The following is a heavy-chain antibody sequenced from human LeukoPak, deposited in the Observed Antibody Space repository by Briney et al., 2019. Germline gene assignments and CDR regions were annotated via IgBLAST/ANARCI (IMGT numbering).Heavy chain of an antibody. CDR2: ISYDGSNK. J-gene: IGHJ4*02. V-gene: IGHV3-30*03. CDR3: ARGQEIVDVLLWFGELLSPYDY. CDR1: GFTFSSYS. D-gene: IGHD3-10*01. Sequence: GGSLRLSCAASGFTFSSYSMNWVRQAPGKGLEWVAVISYDGSNKYYADSVKGRFTISRDNSKNTLYLQMNSLRAEDTAVYYCARGQEIVDVLLWFGELLSPYDYWGQGTLVTVSS.